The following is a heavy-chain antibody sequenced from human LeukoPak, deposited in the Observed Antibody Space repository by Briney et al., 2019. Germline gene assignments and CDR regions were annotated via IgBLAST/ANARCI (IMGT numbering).Heavy chain of an antibody. CDR1: GFRFSDFT. Sequence: GGSLRLSCAASGFRFSDFTMTWVRQAPGKGPEWVSAIGGRGGSTYYADSLGGRFTISRDNSKDMVYLQMNSLKVEDTATYYCGKGGGAWGQGTKVTVSS. CDR3: GKGGGA. V-gene: IGHV3-23*01. CDR2: IGGRGGST. D-gene: IGHD3-16*01. J-gene: IGHJ5*02.